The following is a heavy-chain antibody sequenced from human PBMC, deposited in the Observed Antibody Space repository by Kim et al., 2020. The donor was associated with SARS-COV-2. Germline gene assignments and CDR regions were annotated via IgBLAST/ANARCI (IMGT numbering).Heavy chain of an antibody. Sequence: ASVKVSCKASGYTFTGYYMHWVRQAPGQGLEWMGWINPNSGGTNYAQKFQGRVTMTRDTSISTAYMELSRLRSDDTAVYYCARDWRGYCSGGSCYYNAFDIWGQGKMVTVSS. V-gene: IGHV1-2*02. CDR3: ARDWRGYCSGGSCYYNAFDI. J-gene: IGHJ3*02. CDR2: INPNSGGT. D-gene: IGHD2-15*01. CDR1: GYTFTGYY.